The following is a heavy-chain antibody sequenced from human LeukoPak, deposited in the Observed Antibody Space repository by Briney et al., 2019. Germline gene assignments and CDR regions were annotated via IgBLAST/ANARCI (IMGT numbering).Heavy chain of an antibody. J-gene: IGHJ3*02. CDR1: GFTFSNYW. CDR2: INSDGSSI. Sequence: PGGSLRLSCAASGFTFSNYWMHWVRQAPGKGLERVSRINSDGSSIIYADSVKGRFTISRDNAKNTLYLQMNSLRVEDTAVYYCARGGSPPEALGDAFDIWGQGTMVTVSS. CDR3: ARGGSPPEALGDAFDI. D-gene: IGHD1-26*01. V-gene: IGHV3-74*01.